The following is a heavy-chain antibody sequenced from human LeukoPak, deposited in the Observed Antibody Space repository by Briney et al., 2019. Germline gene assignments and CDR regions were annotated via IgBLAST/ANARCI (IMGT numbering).Heavy chain of an antibody. Sequence: SVKVSGKASGGTFSSYAISWVRQAPGQGLEWMGGIIPIFGTANYAQKFQGRVTITADESTSTAYMELSSLRSEDTAVYYCARRFIGDCSSTSCYQVYYYGMDVWGQGTTVTVSS. J-gene: IGHJ6*02. CDR1: GGTFSSYA. D-gene: IGHD2-2*01. CDR3: ARRFIGDCSSTSCYQVYYYGMDV. V-gene: IGHV1-69*13. CDR2: IIPIFGTA.